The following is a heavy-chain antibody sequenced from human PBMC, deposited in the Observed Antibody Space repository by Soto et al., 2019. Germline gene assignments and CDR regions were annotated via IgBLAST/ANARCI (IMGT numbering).Heavy chain of an antibody. J-gene: IGHJ5*02. Sequence: QVHLVQSGGEVKKPGASVKVSCKASGYIFTNNGITWVRQAPGQGLEWMGWITVDNGNTNYAQKFQDRVTMTRDTSTNTVYMELRSLRSDDTAVYYCARGGEAVNYRNWFDPWGQGTLVTVSS. CDR3: ARGGEAVNYRNWFDP. CDR2: ITVDNGNT. V-gene: IGHV1-18*01. D-gene: IGHD1-7*01. CDR1: GYIFTNNG.